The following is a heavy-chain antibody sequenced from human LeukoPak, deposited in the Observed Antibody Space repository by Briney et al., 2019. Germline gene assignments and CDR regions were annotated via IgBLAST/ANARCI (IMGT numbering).Heavy chain of an antibody. Sequence: PGGSLRLSCAASGFTFSSYSMNWVRQAPGKGLEWVSYISSSANTIYYADSVKGRFTISVDNAKNSLYLQMNSLRDEDTAVYYCARDHRYTFDYWGRGTLVTVSS. D-gene: IGHD5-24*01. CDR3: ARDHRYTFDY. CDR1: GFTFSSYS. V-gene: IGHV3-48*02. CDR2: ISSSANTI. J-gene: IGHJ4*02.